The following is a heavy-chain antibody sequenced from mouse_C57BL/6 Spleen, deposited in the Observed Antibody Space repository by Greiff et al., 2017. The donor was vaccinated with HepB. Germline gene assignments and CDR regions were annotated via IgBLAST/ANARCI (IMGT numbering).Heavy chain of an antibody. J-gene: IGHJ2*01. Sequence: QVQLQQPGAELVMPGASVKLSCKASGYTFTSYWMHWVKQRPGQGLEWIGEIDPSDSYTNYNQKFKGKSTWTVDKSSSTAYMQLSSLTSEDSAVYYCARRSPYYFDYWGQGTTLTVSS. CDR1: GYTFTSYW. CDR2: IDPSDSYT. CDR3: ARRSPYYFDY. V-gene: IGHV1-69*01.